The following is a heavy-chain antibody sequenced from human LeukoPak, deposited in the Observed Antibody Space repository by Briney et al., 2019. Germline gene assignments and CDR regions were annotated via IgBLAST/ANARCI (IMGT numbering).Heavy chain of an antibody. V-gene: IGHV1-46*01. J-gene: IGHJ6*03. CDR1: GYTFTSYY. Sequence: ASVKVSCKASGYTFTSYYMHWVRQAPGQGLEWMGIINPSGGSTSYAQKFQGRVTMTRDTSTSTVYMELSSLRSEDTAVYYCARHIVVVPAAVGYMDVWGKGTTVTVSS. CDR3: ARHIVVVPAAVGYMDV. CDR2: INPSGGST. D-gene: IGHD2-2*01.